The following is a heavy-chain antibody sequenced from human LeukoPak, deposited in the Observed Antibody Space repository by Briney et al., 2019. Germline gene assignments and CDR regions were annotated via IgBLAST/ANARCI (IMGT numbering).Heavy chain of an antibody. Sequence: PLETLSLTCAVYGGSFSGYYWSWIRQPPGKGLEWIGEINHSGSTNYNPSLKSRVTISVDTSKNQFSLKLSSVTAADTAVYYCARGRGVRIVRGFDYWGQGTLVTVSS. CDR3: ARGRGVRIVRGFDY. V-gene: IGHV4-34*01. CDR2: INHSGST. J-gene: IGHJ4*02. D-gene: IGHD2-15*01. CDR1: GGSFSGYY.